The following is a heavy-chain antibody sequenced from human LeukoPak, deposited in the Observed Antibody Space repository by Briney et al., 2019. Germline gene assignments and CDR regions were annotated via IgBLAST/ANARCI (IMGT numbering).Heavy chain of an antibody. J-gene: IGHJ4*02. V-gene: IGHV3-9*01. Sequence: PGGSLRLSCAASGFTFDNYAMHWVRQTPGKGLEWVSGITWNSGGIGYADSVKGRFTISRDNAKNTLYLQMNSLRPEDTALYYCAKGPGLRYFETDFWGQGTLVTVSS. CDR1: GFTFDNYA. CDR3: AKGPGLRYFETDF. D-gene: IGHD3-9*01. CDR2: ITWNSGGI.